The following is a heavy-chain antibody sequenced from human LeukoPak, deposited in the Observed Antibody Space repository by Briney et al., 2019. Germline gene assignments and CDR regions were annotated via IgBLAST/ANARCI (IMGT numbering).Heavy chain of an antibody. CDR3: ARDSGPYIRSGFDY. D-gene: IGHD3-10*01. Sequence: SETLSLTCTVSGGSISSYYWSWIRQPPGKGLEWIGYIYYSGSTNYNPSLKSRVTISVDTSKNQFSLKLSSVTAADTAVYYCARDSGPYIRSGFDYWGQGTLVTVSS. J-gene: IGHJ4*02. CDR1: GGSISSYY. V-gene: IGHV4-59*01. CDR2: IYYSGST.